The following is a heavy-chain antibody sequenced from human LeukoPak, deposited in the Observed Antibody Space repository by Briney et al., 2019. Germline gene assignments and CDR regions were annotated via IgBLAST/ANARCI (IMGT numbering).Heavy chain of an antibody. Sequence: PGGSLRLFCAASGFTFSSYAMSWVRQAPGKGLEWVSAISGSGGSTYYADSVKGRFTISRVNSKNTLYLQMNSLRAEDTAVYYCASTSTIFGVVIATKFDYWGQGTLVTVSS. CDR3: ASTSTIFGVVIATKFDY. J-gene: IGHJ4*02. D-gene: IGHD3-3*01. V-gene: IGHV3-23*01. CDR2: ISGSGGST. CDR1: GFTFSSYA.